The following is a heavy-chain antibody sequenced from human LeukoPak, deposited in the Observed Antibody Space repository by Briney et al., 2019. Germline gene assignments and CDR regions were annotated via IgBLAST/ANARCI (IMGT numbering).Heavy chain of an antibody. CDR2: IYYSGST. J-gene: IGHJ4*02. V-gene: IGHV4-31*03. Sequence: SQTLSLTCTVSGDSINTGGYYWNWIRQHPGKGLEWIGYIYYSGSTNYNPSLKSRVTISVDTSKNQFSLKLSSVTAADTAVYYCARDRNGYNFFDYWGQGTLVTVSS. CDR3: ARDRNGYNFFDY. D-gene: IGHD5-24*01. CDR1: GDSINTGGYY.